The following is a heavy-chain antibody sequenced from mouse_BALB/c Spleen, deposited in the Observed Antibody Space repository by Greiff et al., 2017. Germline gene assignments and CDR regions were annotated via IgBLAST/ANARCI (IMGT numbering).Heavy chain of an antibody. D-gene: IGHD2-3*01. V-gene: IGHV5-6*01. CDR2: ISSGGSYT. CDR3: ARRGDGYYGAMDY. Sequence: EVQLVESGGDLVKPGGSLKLSCAASGFTFSSYGMSWVRQTPDKRLEWVATISSGGSYTYYPDSVKGRFTISRDNAKNTLYLQMSSLKSEDTAMYYCARRGDGYYGAMDYWGQGTSVTVSS. J-gene: IGHJ4*01. CDR1: GFTFSSYG.